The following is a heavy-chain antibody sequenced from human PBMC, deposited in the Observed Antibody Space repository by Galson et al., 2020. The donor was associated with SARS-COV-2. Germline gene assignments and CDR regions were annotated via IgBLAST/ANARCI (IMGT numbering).Heavy chain of an antibody. CDR3: ARGYASGRYYG. CDR1: GFTFSSYS. V-gene: IGHV3-48*01. D-gene: IGHD3-10*01. J-gene: IGHJ4*02. Sequence: GGSLRLSCAASGFTFSSYSMSWVRQTPGKVLEWVSDISSSSSTIYYADSVKGRFTISRDKAKNSLYLQMNSLRAEDTAVYYCARGYASGRYYGWGQGTLVTVSS. CDR2: ISSSSSTI.